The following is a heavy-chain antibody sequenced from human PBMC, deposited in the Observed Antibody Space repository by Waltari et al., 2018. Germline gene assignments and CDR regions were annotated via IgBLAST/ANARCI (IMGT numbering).Heavy chain of an antibody. CDR3: ARDNNRRTFDI. Sequence: QVQLVESGGGTVQPGRSLRLSCAASGFTFRRYAMHWVRQAPGKGLEWVALISSDESVKSYSDSVKGRFSISRDISRNTLFLEMNSLRGEDTAIYYCARDNNRRTFDIWGQGTMVTVSS. CDR2: ISSDESVK. CDR1: GFTFRRYA. J-gene: IGHJ3*02. V-gene: IGHV3-30-3*01.